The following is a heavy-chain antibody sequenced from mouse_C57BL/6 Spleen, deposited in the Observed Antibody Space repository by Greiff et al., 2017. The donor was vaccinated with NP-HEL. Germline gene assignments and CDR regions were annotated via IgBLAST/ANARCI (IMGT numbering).Heavy chain of an antibody. CDR2: ISSGGSYT. V-gene: IGHV5-6*01. CDR3: ARHYDSSYAMDY. Sequence: EVKVVESGGDLVKPGGSLKLSCAASGFTFSSYGMSWVRQTPDKRLEWVATISSGGSYTYYPDSVKGRFTISRDNAKNTLYLQMSSLKSEDTAMYYCARHYDSSYAMDYWGQGTSVTVSS. J-gene: IGHJ4*01. D-gene: IGHD2-4*01. CDR1: GFTFSSYG.